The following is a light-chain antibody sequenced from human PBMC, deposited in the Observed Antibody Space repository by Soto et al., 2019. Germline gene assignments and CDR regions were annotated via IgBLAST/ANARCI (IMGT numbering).Light chain of an antibody. J-gene: IGLJ3*02. CDR2: GNR. Sequence: QSVLTQPPSVSGAPGQRVTISCTGNNSNLGAGYDVHWYQQLPGAAPKLVVFGNRNRPSGVPERFSGSKSGTPASLAITGLQAEDEADYYCQAYDYSLTAFVFGGGTKLTVL. CDR3: QAYDYSLTAFV. CDR1: NSNLGAGYD. V-gene: IGLV1-40*01.